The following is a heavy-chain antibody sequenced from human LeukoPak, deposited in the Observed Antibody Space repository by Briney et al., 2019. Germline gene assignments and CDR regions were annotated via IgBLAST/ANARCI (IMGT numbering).Heavy chain of an antibody. V-gene: IGHV3-9*03. CDR2: IIWISGRI. J-gene: IGHJ4*02. Sequence: GGSLRPSCVASGFTFDDYAMHWVRHAPGRGREWVACIIWISGRICYADSLKGRFTLSRDTAKNSLYMQMHSLRATDMALYYCAKDASYDGNSAPFDYWGQGTLVTVSS. D-gene: IGHD4-23*01. CDR3: AKDASYDGNSAPFDY. CDR1: GFTFDDYA.